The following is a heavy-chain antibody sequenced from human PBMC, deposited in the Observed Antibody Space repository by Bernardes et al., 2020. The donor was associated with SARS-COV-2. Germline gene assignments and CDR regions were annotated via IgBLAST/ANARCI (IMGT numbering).Heavy chain of an antibody. D-gene: IGHD3-22*01. J-gene: IGHJ3*01. CDR1: DGSISSNY. CDR2: VYHTGTT. V-gene: IGHV4-59*01. Sequence: DTLSLTCIVSDGSISSNYWSWIRQPPGKGLEWLGSVYHTGTTKNNPSLNSRLSVSVDTSRKQVSLKLRSLTAADTAVYYCARILDYYDSDGYPGPGAFDVWGQGTMVTVS. CDR3: ARILDYYDSDGYPGPGAFDV.